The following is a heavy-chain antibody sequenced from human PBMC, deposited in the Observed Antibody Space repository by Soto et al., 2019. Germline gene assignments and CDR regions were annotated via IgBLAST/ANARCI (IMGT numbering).Heavy chain of an antibody. V-gene: IGHV1-69*12. CDR1: GGTFSSYA. CDR2: IIPIFGTA. Sequence: QVQLVQSGAEVKKPGSSVKVSCKASGGTFSSYAISWVRQAPGQGLEWMGGIIPIFGTANYAQKFQGRVPXXEXEXXSTAYMELSSLRSEDTAVYYCARKSSGGKGGWFDPWGQGTLVTVSS. D-gene: IGHD2-15*01. J-gene: IGHJ5*02. CDR3: ARKSSGGKGGWFDP.